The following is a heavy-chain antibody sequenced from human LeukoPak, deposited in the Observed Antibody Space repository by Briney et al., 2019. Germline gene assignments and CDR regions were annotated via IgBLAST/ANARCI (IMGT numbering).Heavy chain of an antibody. V-gene: IGHV1-46*01. CDR3: ARTPYTSGLLFYFDN. CDR2: IDPGDGST. CDR1: GYTFTHYY. J-gene: IGHJ4*02. D-gene: IGHD5-18*01. Sequence: ASVKVSCKTFGYTFTHYYIHWVRQAPGRGLEWMGRIDPGDGSTVYAQKFLGRVTMAWDTSTTTVYMELSSLGSDDTAIYFCARTPYTSGLLFYFDNWGQGTLVTVSS.